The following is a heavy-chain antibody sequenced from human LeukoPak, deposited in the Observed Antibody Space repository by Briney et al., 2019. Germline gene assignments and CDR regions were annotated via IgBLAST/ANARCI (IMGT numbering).Heavy chain of an antibody. J-gene: IGHJ6*03. CDR2: INPNSGGT. CDR3: ARGLLRYRITYYYYYMDV. D-gene: IGHD3-9*01. V-gene: IGHV1-2*02. CDR1: GYTFTGYY. Sequence: GASVKVSCKASGYTFTGYYMHWVRQAPGQGLEWMGWINPNSGGTNYAQKFQGRVTITRNTSISTAYMELSSLRSEDTAVYYCARGLLRYRITYYYYYMDVWGKGTTVTVSS.